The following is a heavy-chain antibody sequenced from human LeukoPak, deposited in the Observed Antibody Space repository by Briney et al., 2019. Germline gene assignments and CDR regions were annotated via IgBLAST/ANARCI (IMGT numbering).Heavy chain of an antibody. V-gene: IGHV3-48*03. CDR2: ISHTGDI. Sequence: GGSLRLSCAASGFIFSSFEMNWVRQAPGKGLEWVSHISHTGDIKYADSVKGRFTISRDNSKNSQFLQMTSLRAEDTAVYYCASVTMVRGPHFDYWGQGTLVTVSS. CDR3: ASVTMVRGPHFDY. J-gene: IGHJ4*02. CDR1: GFIFSSFE. D-gene: IGHD3-10*01.